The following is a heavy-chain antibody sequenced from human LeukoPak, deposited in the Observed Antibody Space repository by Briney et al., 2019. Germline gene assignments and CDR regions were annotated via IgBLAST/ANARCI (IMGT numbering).Heavy chain of an antibody. CDR1: GFTFDDYA. J-gene: IGHJ1*01. Sequence: GGSLRLSCAASGFTFDDYAMHWVRQAPGKGLEWVSGISWNSGSIGYADSVKGRFTISRDNAKNSLYLQMNSLRAEDTALYYCARAYKDRSLAGKKEFFQHWGQGTLVTVSS. CDR2: ISWNSGSI. D-gene: IGHD6-19*01. V-gene: IGHV3-9*01. CDR3: ARAYKDRSLAGKKEFFQH.